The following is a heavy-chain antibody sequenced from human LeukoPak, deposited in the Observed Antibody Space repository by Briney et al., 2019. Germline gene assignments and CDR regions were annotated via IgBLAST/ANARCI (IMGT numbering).Heavy chain of an antibody. CDR1: GFTFSSYE. CDR3: ARCGYYDSSGYYPLYFDY. D-gene: IGHD3-22*01. Sequence: PGGSLRLSCAASGFTFSSYEMNWVRQAPGKGLEWVLYISSSGSTIYYADSVKGRFTISGDNAKNSLYLQMNSLRAEDTAVYYCARCGYYDSSGYYPLYFDYWGQGTLVTVSS. J-gene: IGHJ4*02. CDR2: ISSSGSTI. V-gene: IGHV3-48*03.